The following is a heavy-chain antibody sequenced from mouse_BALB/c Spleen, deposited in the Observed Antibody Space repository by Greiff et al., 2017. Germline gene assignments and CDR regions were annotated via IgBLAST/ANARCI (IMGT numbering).Heavy chain of an antibody. J-gene: IGHJ4*01. CDR2: IRNKANGYTT. CDR1: GFTFTDYY. V-gene: IGHV7-3*02. D-gene: IGHD2-4*01. CDR3: ARDYYDYDDAMDY. Sequence: EVKVVESGGGLVQPGGSLRLSCATSGFTFTDYYMSWVRQPPGKALEWLGFIRNKANGYTTEYSASVKGRFTISRDNSQSILYLQMNTLRAEDSATYYCARDYYDYDDAMDYWGQGTSVTVSS.